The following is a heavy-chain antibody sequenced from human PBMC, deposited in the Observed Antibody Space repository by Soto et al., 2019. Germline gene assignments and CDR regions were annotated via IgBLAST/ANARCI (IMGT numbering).Heavy chain of an antibody. CDR2: INHSGST. J-gene: IGHJ5*02. V-gene: IGHV4-34*01. CDR3: AIRITIFGVVRSESCWFDP. Sequence: SETLCLPCAVYGGSFSGYYWSWIRQPPGKGLEWIGEINHSGSTNYNPSLKSRVTISVDTSKNQFSLKLSSVTAADTAVYYCAIRITIFGVVRSESCWFDPRGQASLVT. D-gene: IGHD3-3*01. CDR1: GGSFSGYY.